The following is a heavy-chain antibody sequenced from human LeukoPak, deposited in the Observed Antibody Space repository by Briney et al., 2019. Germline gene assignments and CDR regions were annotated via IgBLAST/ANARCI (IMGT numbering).Heavy chain of an antibody. CDR1: GGSINNYF. V-gene: IGHV4-4*07. CDR2: IYTSGST. CDR3: ARDDPARMTATLDY. D-gene: IGHD2-21*02. Sequence: SETLSLTCTVSGGSINNYFWSWVRQPAREGLEWIGRIYTSGSTNYNPSLRSRVTISVDMSKNQFSLKLSSVTAADTAVYYCARDDPARMTATLDYWGQGILVTVSS. J-gene: IGHJ4*02.